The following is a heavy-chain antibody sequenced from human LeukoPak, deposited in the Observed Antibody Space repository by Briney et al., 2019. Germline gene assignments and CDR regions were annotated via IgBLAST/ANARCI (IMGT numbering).Heavy chain of an antibody. CDR2: IYYSGST. V-gene: IGHV4-39*01. Sequence: ETLSLTCTVSGDSITTSSYYWGWIRQPPGKGLEWIGNIYYSGSTYYNPSLKSRVTISVDTSKNQFSLWLSSVTAADTAVYSCARLETYDSTLDYWGQGTLVTVSS. D-gene: IGHD3-22*01. CDR1: GDSITTSSYY. J-gene: IGHJ4*02. CDR3: ARLETYDSTLDY.